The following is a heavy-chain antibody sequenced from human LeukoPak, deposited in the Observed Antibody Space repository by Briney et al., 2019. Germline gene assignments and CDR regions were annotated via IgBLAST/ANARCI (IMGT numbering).Heavy chain of an antibody. CDR3: GKDHWLAQWLAYFDY. CDR2: ISGSGGST. V-gene: IGHV3-23*01. J-gene: IGHJ4*02. D-gene: IGHD6-19*01. Sequence: PGGSLRLSCAASGFTFSSYAMSWVRQAPGKGLEWVSAISGSGGSTYYADSVKGRFTISRYNSKNTLYLQMNSLRAEDTAVYYCGKDHWLAQWLAYFDYWGQGTLVTVSS. CDR1: GFTFSSYA.